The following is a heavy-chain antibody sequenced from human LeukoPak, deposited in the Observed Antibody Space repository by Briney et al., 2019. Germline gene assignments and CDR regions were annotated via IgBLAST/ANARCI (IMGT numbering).Heavy chain of an antibody. J-gene: IGHJ6*03. CDR1: GFTFDDYT. D-gene: IGHD6-13*01. CDR3: ARDRTAEAGNDYYMGV. CDR2: ITWDGGTT. Sequence: GGSLRLSCAASGFTFDDYTMHWVRQPPGKGLEWISLITWDGGTTYYADSVRGRFTISRDNSKNSLFLRMNSLRPEGTALYYCARDRTAEAGNDYYMGVWGNGTTVIVSS. V-gene: IGHV3-43*01.